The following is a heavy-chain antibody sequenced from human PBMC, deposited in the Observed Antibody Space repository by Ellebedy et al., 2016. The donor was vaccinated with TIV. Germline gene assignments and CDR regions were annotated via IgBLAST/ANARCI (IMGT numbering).Heavy chain of an antibody. J-gene: IGHJ6*03. CDR2: ISGSGGST. D-gene: IGHD2-21*02. V-gene: IGHV3-23*01. CDR1: GFTFDDYA. CDR3: AKAPTAIFAHFYYYYYYMDV. Sequence: GESLKISXAASGFTFDDYAMHWVRQAPGRRLEWVSAISGSGGSTHYVDSVRGRFTISRDNSKNTLYLQMTSLRAEDTAVYYCAKAPTAIFAHFYYYYYYMDVWGKGTTVTVSS.